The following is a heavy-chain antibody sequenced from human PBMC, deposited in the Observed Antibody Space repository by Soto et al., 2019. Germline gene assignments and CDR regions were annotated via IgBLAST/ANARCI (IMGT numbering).Heavy chain of an antibody. J-gene: IGHJ4*02. CDR2: ISGSDGKT. V-gene: IGHV3-23*01. CDR1: GFSFGSYA. Sequence: GGSLRLSCAASGFSFGSYALSWVRQAPGKGLEWVSTISGSDGKTFYADSVKGRFSISRDTSQSTLYLQMNSLRADDTAMYYCARWSYLDYWGQGTRVTV. CDR3: ARWSYLDY. D-gene: IGHD3-3*01.